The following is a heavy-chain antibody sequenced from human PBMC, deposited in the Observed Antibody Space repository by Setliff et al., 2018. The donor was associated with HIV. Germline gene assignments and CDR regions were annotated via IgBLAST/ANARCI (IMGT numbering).Heavy chain of an antibody. CDR2: IYRSGST. D-gene: IGHD4-4*01. CDR3: ARDQGLQGLDY. V-gene: IGHV4-4*02. CDR1: GDSVTTSSW. J-gene: IGHJ4*02. Sequence: SETLSLTCAVSGDSVTTSSWWSWVRQSPGRGLEWIGEIYRSGSTNYNPSLKSRVTISLDKSKNQFSLQLSSVTAADTAVYYCARDQGLQGLDYWGQGTLVTVSS.